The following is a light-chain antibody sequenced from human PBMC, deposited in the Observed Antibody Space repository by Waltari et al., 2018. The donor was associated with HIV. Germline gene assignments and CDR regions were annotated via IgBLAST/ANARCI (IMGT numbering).Light chain of an antibody. CDR2: GAS. CDR3: QQYGNSPPT. V-gene: IGKV3-20*01. CDR1: PSISSSY. Sequence: IVLTQSPGTLSLSPGDRATLSCRASPSISSSYLGWYQQKPGPAPRLLIYGASNRATGIPDRFSGSGSGTDFTLTISRLEPEDFAVYYCQQYGNSPPTFGQGTKVEI. J-gene: IGKJ1*01.